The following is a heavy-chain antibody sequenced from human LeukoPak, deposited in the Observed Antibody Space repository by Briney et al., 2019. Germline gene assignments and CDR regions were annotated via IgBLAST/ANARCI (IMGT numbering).Heavy chain of an antibody. J-gene: IGHJ3*02. CDR2: INPNSGGT. CDR3: ATRNYPDAFDI. V-gene: IGHV1-18*01. Sequence: ASVKVSCKASGYTFTNYGINWVRQAPGQGLEWMGWINPNSGGTNYAQKFQGRVTMTEDTSTDTAYMELSSLRSEDTAVYYCATRNYPDAFDIWGQGTMVTVSS. CDR1: GYTFTNYG. D-gene: IGHD5-24*01.